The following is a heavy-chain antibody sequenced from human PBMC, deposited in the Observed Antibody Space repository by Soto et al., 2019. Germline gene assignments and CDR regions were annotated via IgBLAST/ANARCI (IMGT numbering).Heavy chain of an antibody. CDR3: AKDYDFWSGYFNDY. CDR2: ISYDGSNK. CDR1: GFTFSSYG. Sequence: GGSLRLSCAASGFTFSSYGMHWVRQAPGKGLEWVAVISYDGSNKYYADSVKGRFTISRDNSKNTLYLQMNSLRAEDTAVYYCAKDYDFWSGYFNDYWGQGTLVTVSS. D-gene: IGHD3-3*01. V-gene: IGHV3-30*18. J-gene: IGHJ4*02.